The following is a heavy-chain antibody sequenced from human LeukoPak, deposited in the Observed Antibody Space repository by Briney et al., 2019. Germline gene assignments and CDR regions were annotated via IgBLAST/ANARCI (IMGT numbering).Heavy chain of an antibody. CDR2: INPNSGGT. J-gene: IGHJ6*03. CDR1: GYTFTGYY. D-gene: IGHD2-2*01. V-gene: IGHV1-2*02. CDR3: ARDTSYYYYMDV. Sequence: ASVKVSCKASGYTFTGYYMHWVRQAPGQGLEWMGWINPNSGGTNYAQKFQGRVAMTRDTSISTAYMELSRLGSDDTAVYYCARDTSYYYYMDVWGKGTTVTVAS.